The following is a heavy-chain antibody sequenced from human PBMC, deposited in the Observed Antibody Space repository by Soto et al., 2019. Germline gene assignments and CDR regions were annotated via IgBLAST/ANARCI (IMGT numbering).Heavy chain of an antibody. CDR2: INHSGST. V-gene: IGHV4-34*01. CDR1: GGSFSGYY. CDR3: ASWGRYYYYGMDV. D-gene: IGHD3-16*01. J-gene: IGHJ6*02. Sequence: PSETLSLTCAVYGGSFSGYYWSWIRQPPGKGLEWIGEINHSGSTNYNPSLKSRVTISVDTSKNQFSLKLSSVAAADTVVYHCASWGRYYYYGMDVWGQGTTVTVSS.